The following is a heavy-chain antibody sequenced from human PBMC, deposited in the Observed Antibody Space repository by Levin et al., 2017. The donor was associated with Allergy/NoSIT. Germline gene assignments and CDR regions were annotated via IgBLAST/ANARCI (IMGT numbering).Heavy chain of an antibody. CDR1: GYTFTNYV. D-gene: IGHD1-14*01. CDR3: AREPANAFDI. J-gene: IGHJ3*02. CDR2: INTNTGTP. V-gene: IGHV7-4-1*02. Sequence: GESLKISCKASGYTFTNYVINWVRQAPGQGLEWMGWINTNTGTPTYVRGFTGRFVFSLDTSVSTAYLQINSLKTEDTAMYYCAREPANAFDIWGQGTMVTVSS.